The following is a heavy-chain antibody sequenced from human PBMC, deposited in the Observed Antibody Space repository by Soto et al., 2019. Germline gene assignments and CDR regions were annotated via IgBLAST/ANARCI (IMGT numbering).Heavy chain of an antibody. D-gene: IGHD2-15*01. CDR3: EGGFHCSGGGCSENLFDP. V-gene: IGHV4-34*01. CDR1: GGSFSGYY. Sequence: QVQLQQWGAGLLKPSETLSLTCAVYGGSFSGYYWNWIRQPPGKGLEWIGEINHSGSTNYNPSLNSRVTITGDTSKKLFILNLSYVTAADTVVYYCEGGFHCSGGGCSENLFDPWGAGTPVTVS. CDR2: INHSGST. J-gene: IGHJ5*02.